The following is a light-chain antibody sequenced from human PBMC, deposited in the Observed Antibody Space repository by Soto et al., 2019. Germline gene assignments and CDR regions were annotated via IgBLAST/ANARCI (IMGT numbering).Light chain of an antibody. CDR1: QSVSRN. J-gene: IGKJ2*01. CDR3: QQYNIWPPYT. Sequence: EIVMTQSPVTLSVSPGERATLSCRASQSVSRNLAWYQQKPGQAPRLLIYGASTRATGIPARFSGSGSGTEFTLPISSLQSEDFAVYFCQQYNIWPPYTFGQGTKLEIK. V-gene: IGKV3-15*01. CDR2: GAS.